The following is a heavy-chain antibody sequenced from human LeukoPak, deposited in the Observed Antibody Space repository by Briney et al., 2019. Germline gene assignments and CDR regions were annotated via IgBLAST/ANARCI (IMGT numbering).Heavy chain of an antibody. CDR1: GFTFTSYS. CDR3: AAVPGTSLGFSSRFDY. D-gene: IGHD6-19*01. J-gene: IGHJ4*02. Sequence: GVSLRLSCAASGFTFTSYSMYWLRHSPEKGRECVSYISSSKNTIYYADSVKGRFTISRDNAKISLYRQMHTVRAEDTAVYYCAAVPGTSLGFSSRFDYWGQGTLVTVSS. CDR2: ISSSKNTI. V-gene: IGHV3-48*01.